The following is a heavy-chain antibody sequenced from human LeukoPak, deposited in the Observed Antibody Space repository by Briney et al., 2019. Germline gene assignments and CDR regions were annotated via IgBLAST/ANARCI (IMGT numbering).Heavy chain of an antibody. D-gene: IGHD6-19*01. CDR1: GFTFSSYG. CDR3: AKEGYRAVAVWGPDY. V-gene: IGHV3-30*18. J-gene: IGHJ4*02. Sequence: GGSLRLSCAASGFTFSSYGMHWVRQAPGKGLEWVAVMSYDGSNKYYADSVKGRFTISRDNSKNTLYLQMNSLRAEDTAVYYCAKEGYRAVAVWGPDYWGQGTLVTVSS. CDR2: MSYDGSNK.